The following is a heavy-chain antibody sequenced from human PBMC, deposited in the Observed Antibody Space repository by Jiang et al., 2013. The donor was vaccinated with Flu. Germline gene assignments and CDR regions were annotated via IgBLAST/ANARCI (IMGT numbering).Heavy chain of an antibody. Sequence: SGAEVKNPGASVKVSCKASGYTFTDYYLHWVRQAPGQGLEWLGIINPNIGSVIYAQSFQDRVTVTTDTSTSTVNMELSNLRSEDTAVYYCVRDREVSYSRGYYYGGYWGQGTLVTVSS. V-gene: IGHV1-46*01. D-gene: IGHD3-3*01. CDR3: VRDREVSYSRGYYYGGY. CDR1: GYTFTDYY. J-gene: IGHJ4*02. CDR2: INPNIGSV.